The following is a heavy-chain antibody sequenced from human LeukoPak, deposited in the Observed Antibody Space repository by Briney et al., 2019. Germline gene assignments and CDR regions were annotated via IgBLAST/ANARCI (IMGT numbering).Heavy chain of an antibody. D-gene: IGHD3-22*01. CDR3: AREYYYDSSGTNFDY. CDR2: ISSSSSYI. J-gene: IGHJ4*02. Sequence: PGGSLRLSCAASGFTFSSYSMNWVRQAPGKGLEWVSSISSSSSYIYYADSVKGRFTISRDNAKNSLYLQMNSLRAEDTVVYYCAREYYYDSSGTNFDYWGQGTLVTVSS. CDR1: GFTFSSYS. V-gene: IGHV3-21*01.